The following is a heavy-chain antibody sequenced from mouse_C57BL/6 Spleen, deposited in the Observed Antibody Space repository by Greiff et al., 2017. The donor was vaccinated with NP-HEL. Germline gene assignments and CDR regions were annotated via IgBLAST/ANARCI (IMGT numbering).Heavy chain of an antibody. D-gene: IGHD1-1*01. Sequence: EVQRVESGGGLVKPGGSLKLSCAASGFTFSSYALSWVRQTPETRLEWVATISDGGSYTYYPDNVKGRFTISRDNAKNNLYLQMSHLKSEDTAMYYCARDRDTTVVALYYYAMDYWGQGTSVTVSS. CDR3: ARDRDTTVVALYYYAMDY. CDR2: ISDGGSYT. CDR1: GFTFSSYA. J-gene: IGHJ4*01. V-gene: IGHV5-4*01.